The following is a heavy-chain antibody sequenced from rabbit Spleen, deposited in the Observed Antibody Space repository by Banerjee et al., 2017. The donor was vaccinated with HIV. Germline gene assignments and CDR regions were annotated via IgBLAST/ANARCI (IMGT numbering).Heavy chain of an antibody. D-gene: IGHD4-1*01. CDR2: TAGGRSSFT. CDR3: ARDRNYGVGDWGLKL. CDR1: GFTLSTYW. V-gene: IGHV1S45*01. J-gene: IGHJ4*01. Sequence: QEQLVESGGGLVRPEESLTLTCKVSGFTLSTYWICWVRQASGKGLEWIACTAGGRSSFTYYASWAKGRFTISKASSTTVTLQMTSLTAADTATYFCARDRNYGVGDWGLKLWGPGTLVTVS.